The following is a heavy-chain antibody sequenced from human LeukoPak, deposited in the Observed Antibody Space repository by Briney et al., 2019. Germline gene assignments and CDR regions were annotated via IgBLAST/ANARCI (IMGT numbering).Heavy chain of an antibody. J-gene: IGHJ4*02. CDR1: GFTFSNYA. D-gene: IGHD2-15*01. CDR2: ISSSGGAT. V-gene: IGHV3-23*01. CDR3: ARQLGYCSDGNCYFDY. Sequence: GGSLRLSCAASGFTFSNYAMSWVRQAPGKGLEWVSAISSSGGATYYAASVKGRFTISRDMSQNTVFLQTNSLRVEDMAVYYCARQLGYCSDGNCYFDYWGQGTLVTVSS.